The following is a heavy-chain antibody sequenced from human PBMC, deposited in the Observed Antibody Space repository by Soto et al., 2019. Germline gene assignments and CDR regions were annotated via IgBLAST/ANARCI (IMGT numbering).Heavy chain of an antibody. CDR3: TTNRNYYYDSSGYFVPISRDLDAFDI. D-gene: IGHD3-22*01. J-gene: IGHJ3*02. CDR2: IKSKTDGGTT. CDR1: GFTFSNAW. Sequence: EVQLVESGGGLVKPGGSLRLSCAASGFTFSNAWMNWVRQAPGKGLEWVGRIKSKTDGGTTDYAAPVKGRFTISRDDSKNTLYLQMNSLKTEDTAVYYCTTNRNYYYDSSGYFVPISRDLDAFDIWGQGTMVTVSS. V-gene: IGHV3-15*07.